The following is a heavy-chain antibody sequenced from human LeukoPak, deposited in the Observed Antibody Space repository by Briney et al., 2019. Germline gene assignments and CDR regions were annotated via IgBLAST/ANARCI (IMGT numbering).Heavy chain of an antibody. CDR3: ARVRIAVAGYFDY. Sequence: ASVKVSCKASGHTLTVHYIHWVRQGPGQGLEWLGWITLHSGDTHYAQKYQGRLTMTSDTSISTGYMELSRLQFDDTAVYYCARVRIAVAGYFDYWGQGTLVTVSS. CDR1: GHTLTVHY. CDR2: ITLHSGDT. D-gene: IGHD6-13*01. V-gene: IGHV1-2*02. J-gene: IGHJ4*02.